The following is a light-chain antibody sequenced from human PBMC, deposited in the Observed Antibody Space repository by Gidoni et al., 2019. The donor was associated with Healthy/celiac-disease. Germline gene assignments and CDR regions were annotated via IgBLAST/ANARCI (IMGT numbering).Light chain of an antibody. V-gene: IGLV2-14*01. CDR2: AVS. CDR1: SSDVGGYNY. Sequence: SALTHTASVSGSPGQSITISCTGTSSDVGGYNYVSWYQQPPGKAPKLMIYAVSTRPSVVSNRFSGSKSGNTASLTISGLQAEDEADYYCSSYTGSSTPWVFGGGTKLTVL. J-gene: IGLJ3*02. CDR3: SSYTGSSTPWV.